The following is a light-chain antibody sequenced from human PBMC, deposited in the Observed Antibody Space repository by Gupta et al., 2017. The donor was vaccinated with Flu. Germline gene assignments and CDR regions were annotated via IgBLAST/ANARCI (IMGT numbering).Light chain of an antibody. CDR2: DVS. CDR3: CSYAGSYTFV. V-gene: IGLV2-11*01. CDR1: SSDVGGYNY. J-gene: IGLJ1*01. Sequence: SALTQPRSVSGSPGPSVTISCTGTSSDVGGYNYVPWYQQHPGKAPKLMIYDVSNRPSGVPDRFSGSKSGNTASLTISGLQAEDEADYYCCSYAGSYTFVFGSGTKVTVL.